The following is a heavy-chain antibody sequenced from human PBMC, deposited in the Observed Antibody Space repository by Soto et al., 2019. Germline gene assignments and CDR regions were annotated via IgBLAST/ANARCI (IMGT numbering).Heavy chain of an antibody. Sequence: EVQLLESGGGLVQPGGSLRLSCAASGFTFNSYAMSWVRQAPEKGLEWVSAIGSDGTAIQYADSVKGRFTISKDNSNDMLYLQMNSLRAEDTAVYYCVRPGLTVPGTRYFDHWGQGALVTVSS. J-gene: IGHJ4*02. CDR1: GFTFNSYA. V-gene: IGHV3-23*05. CDR2: IGSDGTAI. CDR3: VRPGLTVPGTRYFDH. D-gene: IGHD6-19*01.